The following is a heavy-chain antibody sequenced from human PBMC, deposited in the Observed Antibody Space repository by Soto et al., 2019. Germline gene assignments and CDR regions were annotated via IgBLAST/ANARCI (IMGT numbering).Heavy chain of an antibody. J-gene: IGHJ4*02. V-gene: IGHV1-3*01. D-gene: IGHD3-10*01. CDR3: ARDLYGSGRFDY. CDR2: INAGNGNT. Sequence: GASVKVSCKASGYTFTNCAIQWVRQAPGQRPEWMGWINAGNGNTKYSQKLQGRLTIARDTSASTAYMELSSLRSEDTAIYYCARDLYGSGRFDYWGQGTPVTVSS. CDR1: GYTFTNCA.